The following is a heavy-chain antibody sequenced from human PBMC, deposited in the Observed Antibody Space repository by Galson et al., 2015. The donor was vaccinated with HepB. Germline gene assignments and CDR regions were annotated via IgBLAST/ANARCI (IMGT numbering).Heavy chain of an antibody. V-gene: IGHV3-30*04. CDR2: ISYDGSNK. J-gene: IGHJ4*02. CDR1: GFTFSSHA. CDR3: ARDKGGGSSWYGDFDH. Sequence: SLRLSCAASGFTFSSHAMHWVRQAPGKGLEWVAVISYDGSNKYYADSVKGRFTISRDRSKDTLYLQMNSLRADDTAFYYCARDKGGGSSWYGDFDHWGQGTLVTVSS. D-gene: IGHD6-13*01.